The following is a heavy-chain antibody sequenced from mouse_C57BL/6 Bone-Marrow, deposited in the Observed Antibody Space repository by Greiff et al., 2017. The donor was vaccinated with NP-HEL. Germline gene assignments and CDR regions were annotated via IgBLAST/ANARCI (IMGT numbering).Heavy chain of an antibody. CDR3: AISPYYSNYAMDY. D-gene: IGHD2-5*01. V-gene: IGHV1-26*01. Sequence: EVQLQQSGPELVKPGASVKISCKASGYTFTDYYMNWVKQSHAKSLEWIGDINPNNGGTSYNQMFKGKATLTVDKSSSTAYMELRCLTSEDSAVYYCAISPYYSNYAMDYWGQGTSVTVSS. J-gene: IGHJ4*01. CDR1: GYTFTDYY. CDR2: INPNNGGT.